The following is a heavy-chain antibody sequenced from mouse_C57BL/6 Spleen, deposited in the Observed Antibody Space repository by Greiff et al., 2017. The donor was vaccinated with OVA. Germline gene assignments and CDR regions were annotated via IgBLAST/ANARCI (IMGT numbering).Heavy chain of an antibody. CDR2: ISSGSSTI. D-gene: IGHD1-1*01. J-gene: IGHJ3*01. CDR3: ARDEDYYGSSSFAY. CDR1: GFTFSDYG. V-gene: IGHV5-17*01. Sequence: EVKLVESGGGLVKPGGSLKLSCAASGFTFSDYGMHWVRQAPEKGLEWVAYISSGSSTIYYADTVKGRFTISRDNAKNTLFLQMTSLRSEDTAMYYCARDEDYYGSSSFAYWGQGTLVTVSA.